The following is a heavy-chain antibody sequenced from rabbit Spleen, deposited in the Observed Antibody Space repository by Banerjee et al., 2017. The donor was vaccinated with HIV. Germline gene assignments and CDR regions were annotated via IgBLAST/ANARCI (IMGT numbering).Heavy chain of an antibody. CDR1: GVSFSGGSY. D-gene: IGHD1-1*01. Sequence: QSLEESGGDLVKPGASLTLTCIASGVSFSGGSYMCWVRQAPGKGLEWIACIDTGSNGFTYFASWAKGRFTISKTSSTTVTLQMTSLTAADTATYFCARDTSSSFSSYGMDLWGPGTLVTVS. CDR2: IDTGSNGFT. J-gene: IGHJ6*01. CDR3: ARDTSSSFSSYGMDL. V-gene: IGHV1S40*01.